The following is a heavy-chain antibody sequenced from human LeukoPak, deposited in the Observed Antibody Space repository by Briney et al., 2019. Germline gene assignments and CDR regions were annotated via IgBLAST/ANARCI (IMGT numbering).Heavy chain of an antibody. CDR3: ARGRWGSRKNWFDP. J-gene: IGHJ5*02. D-gene: IGHD3-16*01. CDR1: GYTFTGYY. Sequence: GASVKVSCKASGYTFTGYYMHWVRQAPGQGLEWMGWINPNSGGTYYAQTFQDRVTMTRDASINTAYMELSSLRSEDTAVYYCARGRWGSRKNWFDPWGQGTLVTVSS. CDR2: INPNSGGT. V-gene: IGHV1-2*02.